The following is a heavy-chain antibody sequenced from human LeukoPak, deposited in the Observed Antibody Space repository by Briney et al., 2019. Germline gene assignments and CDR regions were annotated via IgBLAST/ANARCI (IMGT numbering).Heavy chain of an antibody. V-gene: IGHV7-4-1*02. CDR1: GYTSTSYA. CDR2: INTNTGNP. D-gene: IGHD6-13*01. Sequence: GASVKVSCKASGYTSTSYAMNWVRQAPGQGLEWMGWINTNTGNPTYAQGFTGRFVFSLDTSVSTAYLQISSLKAEDTAVYYCARDSGVAAAGGGDFDYWGQGTLVTVSS. CDR3: ARDSGVAAAGGGDFDY. J-gene: IGHJ4*02.